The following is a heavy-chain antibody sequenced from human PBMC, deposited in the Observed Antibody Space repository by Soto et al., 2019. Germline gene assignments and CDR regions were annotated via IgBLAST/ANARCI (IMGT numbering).Heavy chain of an antibody. V-gene: IGHV4-28*01. CDR1: GYSISSSNW. CDR2: IYYSGTT. D-gene: IGHD1-26*01. J-gene: IGHJ4*02. CDR3: AGREIQGPIDY. Sequence: PSETLSLTCAVSGYSISSSNWGCWIRQPPGKGLEWIGYIYYSGTTYYNPSLKSRVTMSVDTSKNQFSLKLTSVTAVDTAVYYCAGREIQGPIDYWGQGTLVTVSS.